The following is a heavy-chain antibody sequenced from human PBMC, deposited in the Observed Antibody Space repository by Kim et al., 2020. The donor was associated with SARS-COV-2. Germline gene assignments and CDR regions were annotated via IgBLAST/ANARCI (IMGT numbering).Heavy chain of an antibody. D-gene: IGHD3-22*01. CDR3: ARTWGDYYDSSGYYQQGSCYFDY. Sequence: SVKVSCKASGGTFSSYAISWVRQAPGQGLEWMGGIIPIFGTANYAQKFQGRVTITADESTSTAYMELSSLRSEDTAVYYCARTWGDYYDSSGYYQQGSCYFDYWGRGTLVTVSS. V-gene: IGHV1-69*13. CDR1: GGTFSSYA. J-gene: IGHJ4*02. CDR2: IIPIFGTA.